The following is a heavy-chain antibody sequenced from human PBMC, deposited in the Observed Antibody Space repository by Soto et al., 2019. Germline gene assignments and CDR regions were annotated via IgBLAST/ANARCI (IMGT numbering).Heavy chain of an antibody. V-gene: IGHV4-34*01. CDR2: IDHIGIT. Sequence: SETLSLTCAVYGGSFSDYYWSWIRQSPKKGLEWIGEIDHIGITNYNPSLKSRVAMSIDTSKNQFSLKLTSVTAADTAVYYCAGGKGYSGYDYFDPWGQGTLVTVSS. J-gene: IGHJ5*02. CDR3: AGGKGYSGYDYFDP. D-gene: IGHD5-12*01. CDR1: GGSFSDYY.